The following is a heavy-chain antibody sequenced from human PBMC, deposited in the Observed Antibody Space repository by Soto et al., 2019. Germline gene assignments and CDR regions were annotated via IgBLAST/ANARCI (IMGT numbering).Heavy chain of an antibody. CDR3: AKVIILGLSTDY. D-gene: IGHD2-8*01. CDR2: ISYDRSNI. J-gene: IGHJ4*02. V-gene: IGHV3-30*18. CDR1: GFTFSSYG. Sequence: PGGSLSLSCAASGFTFSSYGMNWVRQAPGKGLEWVAVISYDRSNIYYADSVKGRFTISRDNSKNTLYLQMNSLRAEDTAVYYCAKVIILGLSTDYWGQGTLVTVSS.